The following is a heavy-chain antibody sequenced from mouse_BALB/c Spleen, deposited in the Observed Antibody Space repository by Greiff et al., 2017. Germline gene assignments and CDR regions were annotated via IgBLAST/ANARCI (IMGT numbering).Heavy chain of an antibody. Sequence: EGQLQQSGAELVRSGASVKLSCTASGFNIKDYYMHWVKQRPEQGLEWIGWIDPENGDTEYAPKFQGKATMTADTSSNTAYLQLSSLTSEDTAVYYCNAHYYGSSPSYAMDYGGQGTSVTVSS. CDR1: GFNIKDYY. V-gene: IGHV14-4*02. D-gene: IGHD1-1*01. CDR2: IDPENGDT. CDR3: NAHYYGSSPSYAMDY. J-gene: IGHJ4*01.